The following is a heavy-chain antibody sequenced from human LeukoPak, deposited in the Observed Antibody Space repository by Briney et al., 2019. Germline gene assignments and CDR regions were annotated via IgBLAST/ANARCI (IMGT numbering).Heavy chain of an antibody. CDR2: IWYDGSKK. V-gene: IGHV3-33*01. D-gene: IGHD5-18*01. Sequence: GTSLRLSCVASGFTFTRYGFHWVRQAPGKGLEWVAVIWYDGSKKYYADSVKGRFTMSRDNSKNTLYLQTNSLRAEDTAVYYCARDVNTAMVSRNWFDPWGQGTLVTVSS. CDR1: GFTFTRYG. J-gene: IGHJ5*02. CDR3: ARDVNTAMVSRNWFDP.